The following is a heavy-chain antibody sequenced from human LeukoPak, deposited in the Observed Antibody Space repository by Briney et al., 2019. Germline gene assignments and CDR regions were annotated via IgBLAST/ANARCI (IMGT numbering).Heavy chain of an antibody. V-gene: IGHV4-39*01. CDR2: ISYSGNT. D-gene: IGHD2-15*01. CDR1: GGSIISSDYH. Sequence: SETLSLTCTVSGGSIISSDYHWGWVRQPPGKGLEWIGTISYSGNTDYNPSLRSRVTISVDTSNNQFSLGLGSVTAADTAVYHCARHCCSGPAKRVFDIWGQGTMVTVSS. CDR3: ARHCCSGPAKRVFDI. J-gene: IGHJ3*02.